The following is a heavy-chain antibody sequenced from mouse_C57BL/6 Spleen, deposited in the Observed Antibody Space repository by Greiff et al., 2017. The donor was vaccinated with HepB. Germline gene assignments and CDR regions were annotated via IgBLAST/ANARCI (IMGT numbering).Heavy chain of an antibody. V-gene: IGHV1-55*01. J-gene: IGHJ2*01. CDR3: APYDYDGLYYFDY. CDR1: GYTFTSYW. Sequence: VQLQQPGAELVKPGASVKMSCKASGYTFTSYWITWVKQRPGQGLEWIGDIYHGSGSTNYNEKFKSKATLTVDTSSSTAYMQLSSLTSEDSAVYYCAPYDYDGLYYFDYWGQGTTLTVSS. D-gene: IGHD2-4*01. CDR2: IYHGSGST.